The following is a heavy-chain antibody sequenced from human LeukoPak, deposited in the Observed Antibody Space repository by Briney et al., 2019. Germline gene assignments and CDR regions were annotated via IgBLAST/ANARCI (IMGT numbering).Heavy chain of an antibody. Sequence: ASVKVSCKASGYTFTGYYMHWVRQAPGQGLEWMGIINPSGGSTSYAQKFQGRVTMTRDTSTSTVYMELSSLRSEDTAVYYCARGQPDTYGDYVFDYWGQGTLVTVSS. J-gene: IGHJ4*02. D-gene: IGHD4-17*01. V-gene: IGHV1-46*01. CDR3: ARGQPDTYGDYVFDY. CDR2: INPSGGST. CDR1: GYTFTGYY.